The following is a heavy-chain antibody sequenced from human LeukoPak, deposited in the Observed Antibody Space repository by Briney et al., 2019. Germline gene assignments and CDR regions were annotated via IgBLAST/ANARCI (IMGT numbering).Heavy chain of an antibody. D-gene: IGHD6-13*01. CDR3: ARGPAAGIDTGHYDY. CDR1: GGSISSNY. CDR2: IYYTGST. Sequence: SETLSLTCTVSGGSISSNYWTWIRQPPGKGLEWIGHIYYTGSTTYNPSLKSRVTISVDTSKNQFPLKLTSVTAADTAVYYCARGPAAGIDTGHYDYWGQGTLVTVSS. J-gene: IGHJ4*02. V-gene: IGHV4-59*01.